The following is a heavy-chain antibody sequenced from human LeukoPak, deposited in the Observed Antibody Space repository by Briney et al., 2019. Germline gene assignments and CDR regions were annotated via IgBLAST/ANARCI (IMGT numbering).Heavy chain of an antibody. CDR2: ISSSSSYI. J-gene: IGHJ3*02. V-gene: IGHV3-21*01. Sequence: GGSLRLSCAASGFTFSSYSMNWVRQAPGKGLEWVSSISSSSSYIYYADSVKGRFTISRDNAKNTLYLQMNSLRAEDTAVYYCARVRAKARPLDAFDIWGQGTMVTVSS. CDR1: GFTFSSYS. D-gene: IGHD1-26*01. CDR3: ARVRAKARPLDAFDI.